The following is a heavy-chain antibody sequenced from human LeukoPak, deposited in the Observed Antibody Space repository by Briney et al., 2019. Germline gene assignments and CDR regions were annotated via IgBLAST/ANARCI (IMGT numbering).Heavy chain of an antibody. D-gene: IGHD3-9*01. CDR1: GFTFSSYA. CDR3: AKDPQGLRYFDWSIDY. V-gene: IGHV3-23*01. CDR2: ISGSGGST. Sequence: AGGSLRLSCAASGFTFSSYAMSWVRQAPGKGPEWVSAISGSGGSTYYADSVKGRFTISRDNSKNTLYLQMNSLRAEDTAVYYCAKDPQGLRYFDWSIDYWGQGTLVTVSS. J-gene: IGHJ4*02.